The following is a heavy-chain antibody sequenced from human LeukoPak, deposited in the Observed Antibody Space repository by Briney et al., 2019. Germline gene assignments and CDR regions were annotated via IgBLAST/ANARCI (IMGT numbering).Heavy chain of an antibody. V-gene: IGHV3-48*03. CDR2: ISSSGITI. D-gene: IGHD3-10*01. CDR1: GFTFSSYE. CDR3: ARVSPVTMVRGVPPYYGMDV. Sequence: PGGSLRLSCAASGFTFSSYEMNWVRQAPGKGLEWGSYISSSGITIYYADSVKGRFTISRDNAKNSLYLQMNSLRAEDTAVYYCARVSPVTMVRGVPPYYGMDVWGQGTTVTVSS. J-gene: IGHJ6*02.